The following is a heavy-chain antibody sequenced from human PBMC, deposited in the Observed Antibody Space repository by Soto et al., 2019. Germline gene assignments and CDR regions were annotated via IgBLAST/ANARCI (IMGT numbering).Heavy chain of an antibody. V-gene: IGHV4-4*02. CDR1: GGSISSSNW. Sequence: QVQLQESGPGLVKPSGTLSLTCAVSGGSISSSNWWSWVRQPPGKGLEWIGEIYHSGSTNYNPSLKSRVTISVDKSKNQFSLKLSSVTAADTAVYYCARSVRRGYPYYYYGLDVWGQGTTVTVSS. CDR2: IYHSGST. CDR3: ARSVRRGYPYYYYGLDV. J-gene: IGHJ6*02. D-gene: IGHD3-16*02.